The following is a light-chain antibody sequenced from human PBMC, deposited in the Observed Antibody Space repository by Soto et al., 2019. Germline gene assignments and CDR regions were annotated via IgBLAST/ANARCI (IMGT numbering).Light chain of an antibody. CDR3: QQYGDLPWT. J-gene: IGKJ1*01. Sequence: ALTQSPGTLSSSPGESATLSCRASQSVSSNYLAWYQQKPGQAPRLLIYGASSRATGIPDRFSGSGSGTDFTLTINRLEPEDFAVYYCQQYGDLPWTFGQGIKVDI. CDR1: QSVSSNY. CDR2: GAS. V-gene: IGKV3-20*01.